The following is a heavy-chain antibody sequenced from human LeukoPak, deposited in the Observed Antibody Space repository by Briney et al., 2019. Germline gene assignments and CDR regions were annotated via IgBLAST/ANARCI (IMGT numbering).Heavy chain of an antibody. CDR1: GYSISSGYY. CDR2: IYHSGST. J-gene: IGHJ4*02. Sequence: SETLSLTCAVSGYSISSGYYLGWIRQPPGKGLEWIGSIYHSGSTYYNPSLKSRVTITVDTSKNQFSLKLSSVTAADTAVYYCARVRFLEWSPQYYFDYWGQGTLVTVSS. V-gene: IGHV4-38-2*01. CDR3: ARVRFLEWSPQYYFDY. D-gene: IGHD3-3*01.